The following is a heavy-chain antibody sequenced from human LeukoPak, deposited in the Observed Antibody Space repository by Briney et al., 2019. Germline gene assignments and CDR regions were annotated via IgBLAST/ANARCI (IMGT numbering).Heavy chain of an antibody. V-gene: IGHV4-34*01. D-gene: IGHD4-23*01. Sequence: PETLSLTCAVYGGSFSGHYWSWIRQPPGKGLEWIGEINHSGTTNYHPSLRSRVTVSVDTSKNQFSLKLKSVTAADTALYFCARGPDYGGTSGRVDYWGQGTLVTVSS. CDR1: GGSFSGHY. CDR2: INHSGTT. J-gene: IGHJ4*02. CDR3: ARGPDYGGTSGRVDY.